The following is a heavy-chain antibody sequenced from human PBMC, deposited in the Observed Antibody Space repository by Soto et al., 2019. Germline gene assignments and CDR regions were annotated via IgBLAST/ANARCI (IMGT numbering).Heavy chain of an antibody. CDR3: ARAEVATTINYYYYGMDV. D-gene: IGHD5-12*01. CDR2: ISSSGSTI. J-gene: IGHJ6*02. CDR1: GFTFSSYE. Sequence: PGGSLRLSCAASGFTFSSYEMNWVRQAPGKGLEWVSYISSSGSTIYYADSVKGRFTISRDNAKNSLYLQMNSLRAEDTAVYYCARAEVATTINYYYYGMDVWGQGTKVTVAS. V-gene: IGHV3-48*03.